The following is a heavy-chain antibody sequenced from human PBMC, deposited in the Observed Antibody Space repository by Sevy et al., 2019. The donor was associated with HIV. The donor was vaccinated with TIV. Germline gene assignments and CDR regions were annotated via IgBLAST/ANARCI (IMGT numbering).Heavy chain of an antibody. CDR3: ARDGNYYDSSGYLVFVYYYYGMDV. J-gene: IGHJ6*02. V-gene: IGHV3-48*01. D-gene: IGHD3-22*01. CDR1: GFTFSSYS. CDR2: ISSSSSTI. Sequence: GGSLRLSCAASGFTFSSYSMNWVRQAPGKGLEWVSYISSSSSTIYYADSVKGRFTISRDNAKNSLYLQMNSLRAEDTAGYYCARDGNYYDSSGYLVFVYYYYGMDVWGQGTTVTVSS.